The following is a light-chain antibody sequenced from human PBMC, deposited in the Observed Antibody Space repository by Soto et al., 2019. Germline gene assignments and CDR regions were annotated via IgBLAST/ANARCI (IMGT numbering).Light chain of an antibody. CDR3: QHYNSYSEA. Sequence: DLVMTQSPDSLAVSLVESSTINCKSSHSVLYSSNNKNYLAWYQQKPGKAPKLLIYKASTLKSGVPSRFSGSGSGTEFTLTISSLQPDDFATYYCQHYNSYSEAFGQGTKVDIK. CDR2: KAS. J-gene: IGKJ1*01. V-gene: IGKV4-1*01. CDR1: HSVLYSSNNKNY.